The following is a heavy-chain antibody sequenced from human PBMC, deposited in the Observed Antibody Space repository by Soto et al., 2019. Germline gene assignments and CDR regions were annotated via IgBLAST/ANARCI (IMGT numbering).Heavy chain of an antibody. D-gene: IGHD3-10*01. CDR3: AIGSFSSHQLLYR. V-gene: IGHV3-30*03. CDR1: GLTFSNYG. J-gene: IGHJ5*02. CDR2: ISSDGNYK. Sequence: QVQLVESGGGVVQPGRSLRLYCAASGLTFSNYGMHWVRQAPGKGLEWVTTISSDGNYKYYAVSVKGRFTISRYNSENSLNLQIKGLRAEDRSVYYCAIGSFSSHQLLYRWGQGTLVTVSS.